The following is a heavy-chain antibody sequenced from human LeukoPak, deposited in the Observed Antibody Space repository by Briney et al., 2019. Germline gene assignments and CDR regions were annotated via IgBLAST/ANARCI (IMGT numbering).Heavy chain of an antibody. D-gene: IGHD2-2*01. J-gene: IGHJ4*02. CDR2: MNHDGSDQ. CDR3: ARAAVYCSSSTCRTNFDS. V-gene: IGHV3-7*01. Sequence: GGSLRLSCAASGFTFRNSYMSWVRQAPGKGLEWVAYMNHDGSDQSHVDSVRGRFTISRDNAKNSLYLQMNSLRVEDTAVYYCARAAVYCSSSTCRTNFDSWGQGTLVTVSS. CDR1: GFTFRNSY.